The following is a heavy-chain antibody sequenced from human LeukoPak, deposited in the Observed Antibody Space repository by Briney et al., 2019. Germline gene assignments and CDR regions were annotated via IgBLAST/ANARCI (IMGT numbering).Heavy chain of an antibody. CDR3: ARAGDYGSNHDAFDI. CDR2: ISSHSSYI. D-gene: IGHD4/OR15-4a*01. V-gene: IGHV3-21*01. CDR1: GFTFNIYS. J-gene: IGHJ3*02. Sequence: GGSLRLSCAASGFTFNIYSMNWVRQSPGKGLEWVSSISSHSSYIYYADSVRGRFTISRDNAENSLYLHMNSLRAEDTAIYYCARAGDYGSNHDAFDIWGQGTLVSVSS.